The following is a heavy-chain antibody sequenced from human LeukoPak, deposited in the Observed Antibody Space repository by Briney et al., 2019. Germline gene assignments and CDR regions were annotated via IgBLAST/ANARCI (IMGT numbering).Heavy chain of an antibody. CDR2: IYYSGST. CDR3: AREAILTGYQNWFDP. V-gene: IGHV4-30-4*01. Sequence: SETLSLTCTVSGGSISSGDYYWSWIRQPPGKGLEWIGYIYYSGSTYYSPSLKSRVTISVDTSKNQFSLKLSSVTAADTAVYYCAREAILTGYQNWFDPWGQGTLVTVSS. D-gene: IGHD3-9*01. CDR1: GGSISSGDYY. J-gene: IGHJ5*02.